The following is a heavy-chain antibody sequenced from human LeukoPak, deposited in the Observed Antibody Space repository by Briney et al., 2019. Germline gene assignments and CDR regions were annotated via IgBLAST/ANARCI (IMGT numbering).Heavy chain of an antibody. CDR1: GFTFSSYW. Sequence: GGSLRLSCAASGFTFSSYWMHWVRQAPGKGLVWVSRISSDGNSASYADSVKGRFTISRDNAKNTLYLQMNSLRAEDTAVYYCARIAAAGRAIFDYWGQGTLVTVSS. D-gene: IGHD6-13*01. J-gene: IGHJ4*02. CDR3: ARIAAAGRAIFDY. V-gene: IGHV3-74*01. CDR2: ISSDGNSA.